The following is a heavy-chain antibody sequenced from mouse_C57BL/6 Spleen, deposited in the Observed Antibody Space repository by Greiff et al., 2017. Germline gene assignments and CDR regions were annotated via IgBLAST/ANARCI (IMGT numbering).Heavy chain of an antibody. CDR3: ARSPYGSSPSFDY. Sequence: VQLQQPGAELVMPGASVKLSCKASGYTFTSYWMHWVKQRPGQGLEWIGEIDPSDSYTSYNQKFKGKSTLTVDKSSSTAYMQLSSLTSEDSAVXYCARSPYGSSPSFDYWGQGTTLTVSS. CDR2: IDPSDSYT. V-gene: IGHV1-69*01. J-gene: IGHJ2*01. D-gene: IGHD1-1*01. CDR1: GYTFTSYW.